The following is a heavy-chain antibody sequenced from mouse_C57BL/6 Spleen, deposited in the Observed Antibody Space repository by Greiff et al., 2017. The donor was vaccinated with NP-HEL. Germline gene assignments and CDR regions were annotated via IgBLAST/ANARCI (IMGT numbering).Heavy chain of an antibody. CDR2: IDPSDSYT. Sequence: QVQLQQPGAELVRPGTSVKLSCKASGYTFTSYWMHWVKQRPGQGLEWIGVIDPSDSYTNYNQKFKGKATLTVDTSSSTAYMQLSSLTSEDSAVYYCARQDSSGYVGAYWGQGTLVTVSA. V-gene: IGHV1-59*01. D-gene: IGHD3-2*02. CDR3: ARQDSSGYVGAY. J-gene: IGHJ3*01. CDR1: GYTFTSYW.